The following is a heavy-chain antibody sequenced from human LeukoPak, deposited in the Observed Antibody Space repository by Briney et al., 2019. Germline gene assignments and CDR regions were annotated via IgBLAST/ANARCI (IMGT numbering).Heavy chain of an antibody. CDR3: ARDRRDIVVVVAATYRYYGMDV. CDR2: ISYDGRNK. CDR1: GFTFSSYA. J-gene: IGHJ6*04. Sequence: GGSLRLSCAASGFTFSSYAMHWVRQAPGKGLEWVAVISYDGRNKYYADSVKGRFTISRDNSKNTLYLQMNSLRAEDTAVYYCARDRRDIVVVVAATYRYYGMDVWGKGTTVTVSS. V-gene: IGHV3-30*04. D-gene: IGHD2-15*01.